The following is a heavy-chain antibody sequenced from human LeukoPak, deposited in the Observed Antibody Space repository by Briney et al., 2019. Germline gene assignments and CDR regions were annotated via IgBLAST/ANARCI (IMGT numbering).Heavy chain of an antibody. Sequence: GASVKVSCKASGYSFSAHYMRWVRQAPGQGLEWMGWINPNSGTANFAQEFQGRVTMTRDTSTSTAYMELTILSSDDTALYYWARSRDTIGTTFDYWGQGTLVTVSS. V-gene: IGHV1-2*02. J-gene: IGHJ4*02. CDR2: INPNSGTA. CDR1: GYSFSAHY. D-gene: IGHD3-10*01. CDR3: ARSRDTIGTTFDY.